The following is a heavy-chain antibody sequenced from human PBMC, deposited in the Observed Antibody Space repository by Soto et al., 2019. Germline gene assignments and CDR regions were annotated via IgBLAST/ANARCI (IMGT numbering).Heavy chain of an antibody. Sequence: SETLSLTCTVSGGSISSGDYYWSWIRQPPGKGLEWIGYVYYSGTTYYNPSLKSRVTISVDTSKNQFSLKVSSVTAADTAVYYCARALIQLWPHYYYGMDVWGQGTTVTAP. CDR3: ARALIQLWPHYYYGMDV. CDR2: VYYSGTT. D-gene: IGHD5-18*01. J-gene: IGHJ6*02. CDR1: GGSISSGDYY. V-gene: IGHV4-30-4*01.